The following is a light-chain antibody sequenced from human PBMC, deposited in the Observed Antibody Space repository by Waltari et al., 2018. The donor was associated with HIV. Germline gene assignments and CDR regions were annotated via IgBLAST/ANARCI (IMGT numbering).Light chain of an antibody. CDR3: GTWDTSLSAGV. CDR2: DNN. CDR1: NSNIEHNY. Sequence: QSVLTPAPSVSAAPAHKVTLPCSGSNSNIEHNYFSWYQQVPGTTPKLIIYDNNKRPSGIPDRFSGSKSGTSATLGITGLQIGDGGDYYCGTWDTSLSAGVFGGGTKLTVL. J-gene: IGLJ3*02. V-gene: IGLV1-51*01.